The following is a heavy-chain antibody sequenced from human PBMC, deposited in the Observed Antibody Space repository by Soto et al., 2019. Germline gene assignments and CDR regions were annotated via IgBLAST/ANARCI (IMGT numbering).Heavy chain of an antibody. D-gene: IGHD3-10*01. CDR1: GYTFTGYY. CDR2: INPNSGGT. J-gene: IGHJ5*02. Sequence: ASVKVSCKGSGYTFTGYYMHWVRQAPGQGLEWMGWINPNSGGTNYAQKFQGWVTMTRDTSISTAYMELSRLRSDDTAVYYCARDRGARLRVNGWFDPWGQGTLVTVSS. CDR3: ARDRGARLRVNGWFDP. V-gene: IGHV1-2*04.